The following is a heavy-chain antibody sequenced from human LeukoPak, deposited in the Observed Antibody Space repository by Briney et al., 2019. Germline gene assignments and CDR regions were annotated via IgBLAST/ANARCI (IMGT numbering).Heavy chain of an antibody. CDR3: AKGSKEVLFTRDHYMDV. V-gene: IGHV3-74*01. CDR2: INVDGSTT. CDR1: GFTFSSYW. Sequence: GGSLRLSCAASGFTFSSYWMHWVRQAPGKGLVWVSHINVDGSTTSYADSVKGRSTISRDNAKNTLYLQMNSLRPEDTAVYYCAKGSKEVLFTRDHYMDVWGKGTTVTISS. D-gene: IGHD3-3*01. J-gene: IGHJ6*03.